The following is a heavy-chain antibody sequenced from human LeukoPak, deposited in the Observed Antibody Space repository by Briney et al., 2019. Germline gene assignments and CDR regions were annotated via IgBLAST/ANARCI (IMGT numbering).Heavy chain of an antibody. CDR3: AREAVSRCWYYFDY. CDR2: IIPIFVTA. Sequence: SSVKVSCKASGRTFSSYAISWVRQAPGQGLESMGGIIPIFVTANYAQKFQGRVTITTDESTSTAYMELSSLRSEDTAVYYCAREAVSRCWYYFDYWGQGTLATVSS. J-gene: IGHJ4*02. V-gene: IGHV1-69*05. D-gene: IGHD4/OR15-4a*01. CDR1: GRTFSSYA.